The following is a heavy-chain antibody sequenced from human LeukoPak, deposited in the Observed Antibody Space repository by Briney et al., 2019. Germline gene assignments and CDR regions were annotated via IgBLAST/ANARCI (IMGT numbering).Heavy chain of an antibody. CDR3: AREGVYDSSHFDY. V-gene: IGHV4-30-4*01. J-gene: IGHJ4*02. Sequence: PSETLSLTCTVSGGSISSGDYYWSWIRQPPGKGLEWIGYIYYSGSTYYNPSLKSRVTISVDTSKNQFSLKLSSVTAADTAVYYCAREGVYDSSHFDYWGQGTLVTVSS. D-gene: IGHD3-22*01. CDR1: GGSISSGDYY. CDR2: IYYSGST.